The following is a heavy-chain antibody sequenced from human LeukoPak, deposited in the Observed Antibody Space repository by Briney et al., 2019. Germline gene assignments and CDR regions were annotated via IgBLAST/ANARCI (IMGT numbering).Heavy chain of an antibody. CDR2: ISGSGGST. V-gene: IGHV3-23*01. Sequence: SGGSLRLSCAASGFTFSSYAMSWVCQAPGKGLEWVSAISGSGGSTYYADSVKGRFTISRDNSKNTLYLQMNSLRAKDTAVYYCAKDYDFWSGYRTYWGQGTLVTVSS. CDR1: GFTFSSYA. D-gene: IGHD3-3*01. J-gene: IGHJ4*02. CDR3: AKDYDFWSGYRTY.